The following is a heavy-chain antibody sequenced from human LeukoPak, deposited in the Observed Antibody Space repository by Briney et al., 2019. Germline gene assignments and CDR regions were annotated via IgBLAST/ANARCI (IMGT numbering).Heavy chain of an antibody. CDR2: IRSDGSNK. CDR1: GFTFSSYG. Sequence: GGSLRLSCAASGFTFSSYGMHWVRQAPGKGLEWVAFIRSDGSNKYYADSVKGRFTISRDNSKNTLYLQMNSLRAEDTAVYYCAKDPYSGSFFDYWGQGTLVTVSS. CDR3: AKDPYSGSFFDY. D-gene: IGHD1-26*01. J-gene: IGHJ4*02. V-gene: IGHV3-30*02.